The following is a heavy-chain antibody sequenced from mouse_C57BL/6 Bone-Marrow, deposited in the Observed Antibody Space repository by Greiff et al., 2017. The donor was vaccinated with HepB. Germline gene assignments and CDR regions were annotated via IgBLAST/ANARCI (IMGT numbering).Heavy chain of an antibody. J-gene: IGHJ2*01. D-gene: IGHD1-1*01. CDR3: ARKENYYGSRSFDY. Sequence: VMLVESGPELVKPGASVKIPCKASGYTFTDYNMDWVKQSHGKSLEWIGDINPNNGGTIYNQKFKGKATLTVDKSSSTAYMELLSLTSEDTAVYYCARKENYYGSRSFDYWGQGTTLTVSS. CDR2: INPNNGGT. V-gene: IGHV1-18*01. CDR1: GYTFTDYN.